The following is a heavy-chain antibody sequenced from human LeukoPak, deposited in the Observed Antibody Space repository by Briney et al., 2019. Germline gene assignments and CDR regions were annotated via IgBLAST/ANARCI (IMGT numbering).Heavy chain of an antibody. V-gene: IGHV1-18*01. J-gene: IGHJ6*02. D-gene: IGHD3-9*01. CDR1: GYSFTSYG. CDR3: ARDRGPYYDILTGYYRKDYYYYGMDV. CDR2: ISAYNGNT. Sequence: GASVKVSFKASGYSFTSYGISWVRQAPGQGLEWMGWISAYNGNTNYAQKLQGRVTMTTDTSTSTAYMELRSLRSDDTAVYYCARDRGPYYDILTGYYRKDYYYYGMDVWGQGTTVTVSS.